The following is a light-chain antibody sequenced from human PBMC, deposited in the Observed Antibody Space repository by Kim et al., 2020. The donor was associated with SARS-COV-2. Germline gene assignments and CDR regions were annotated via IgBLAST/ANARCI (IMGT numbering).Light chain of an antibody. Sequence: PGERATLACRASQSVSSSYLAWYQQKPGQAPRLLIYGASSRATGIPDRFSGSGSGTDFTLTISRLEPEDFAVYYCQQYGSSPRTFGGGTKVDIK. V-gene: IGKV3-20*01. CDR1: QSVSSSY. CDR3: QQYGSSPRT. CDR2: GAS. J-gene: IGKJ4*01.